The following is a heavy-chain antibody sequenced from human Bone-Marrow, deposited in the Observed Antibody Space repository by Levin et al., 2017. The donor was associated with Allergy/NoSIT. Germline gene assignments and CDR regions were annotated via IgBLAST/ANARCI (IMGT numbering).Heavy chain of an antibody. J-gene: IGHJ5*02. CDR2: ISSSSSYI. CDR3: ARDLGEGRYYYDSSAIPRAPFDP. D-gene: IGHD3-22*01. Sequence: GESLKISCAASGFTFSSYSMNWVRQAPGKGLEWVSSISSSSSYIYYADSVKGRFTISRDNAKNSLYLQMNSLRAEDTAVYYCARDLGEGRYYYDSSAIPRAPFDPWGQGTLVTVSS. V-gene: IGHV3-21*01. CDR1: GFTFSSYS.